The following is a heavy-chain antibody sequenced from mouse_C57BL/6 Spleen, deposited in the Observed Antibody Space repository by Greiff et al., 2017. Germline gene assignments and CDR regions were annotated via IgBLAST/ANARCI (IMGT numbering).Heavy chain of an antibody. CDR2: IHPNSGST. CDR1: GYTFTSYW. V-gene: IGHV1-64*01. Sequence: VQLQQPGAELVKPGASVKLSCKASGYTFTSYWMHWVKQRPGQGLEWIGMIHPNSGSTNYNEKFKSKATLTVDKSSSTAYMQLSSLTSEDSAVYYCARSGHYYGSSLYYFDYWGQGTTLTVSS. D-gene: IGHD1-1*01. CDR3: ARSGHYYGSSLYYFDY. J-gene: IGHJ2*01.